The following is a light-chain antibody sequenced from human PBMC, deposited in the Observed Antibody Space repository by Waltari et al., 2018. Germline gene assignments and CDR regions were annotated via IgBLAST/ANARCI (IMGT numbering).Light chain of an antibody. J-gene: IGLJ1*01. CDR3: SSYTSSSSYV. Sequence: QSALTQPASVSGSPGQSITISCTGTSSDVGGYNCAPWYQQHPGKAPKLMIYDVSNRPSGVSNRFSGSKSGNTASLTISGLQAEDEADYYCSSYTSSSSYVFGTGTKVTVL. CDR1: SSDVGGYNC. V-gene: IGLV2-14*01. CDR2: DVS.